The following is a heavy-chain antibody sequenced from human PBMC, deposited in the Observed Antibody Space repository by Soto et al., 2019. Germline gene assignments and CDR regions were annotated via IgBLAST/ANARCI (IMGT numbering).Heavy chain of an antibody. D-gene: IGHD3-3*01. J-gene: IGHJ4*02. CDR3: ARELIKSYYDFWSGPDY. Sequence: QVQLVQSGAEVKKPGASVKVSCKASGYTFTSYGISWVRQAPGQGLEWMGWISAYNGNTNYAQKLQGRVTMTTDTSTGTAYMELRSLRSDDTAVYYCARELIKSYYDFWSGPDYWGQGTLVTVSS. CDR2: ISAYNGNT. CDR1: GYTFTSYG. V-gene: IGHV1-18*01.